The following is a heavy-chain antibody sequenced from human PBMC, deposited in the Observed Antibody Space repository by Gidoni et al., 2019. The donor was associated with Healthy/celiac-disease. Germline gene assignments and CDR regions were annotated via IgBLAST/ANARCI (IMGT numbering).Heavy chain of an antibody. J-gene: IGHJ6*03. CDR3: ARDHRGYDLTKQGYYYYYMDV. CDR2: INPNSGGT. D-gene: IGHD5-12*01. Sequence: QVQLVQSGAEVKKPGASVKVSCKASGYTFTGYYMHWVRQAPGQGLEWMGWINPNSGGTNYAQKFQGRVTMTRDTSISTAYMELSRLRSDDTAVYYCARDHRGYDLTKQGYYYYYMDVWGKGTTVTVSS. V-gene: IGHV1-2*02. CDR1: GYTFTGYY.